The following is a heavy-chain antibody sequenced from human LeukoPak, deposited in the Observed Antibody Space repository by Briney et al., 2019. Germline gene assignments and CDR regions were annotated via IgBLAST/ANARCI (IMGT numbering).Heavy chain of an antibody. J-gene: IGHJ2*01. D-gene: IGHD1-26*01. V-gene: IGHV4-34*01. CDR1: GGSFSGYY. Sequence: SETLSLTCAVYGGSFSGYYWSWIRQPPGKGLEWIGEINHSGSTNYNPSLKSRVTISVDTSKNQFSLKLSSVTAADTAVYYCASTPYSGSYYWYFDLWGRGTLVTVSS. CDR3: ASTPYSGSYYWYFDL. CDR2: INHSGST.